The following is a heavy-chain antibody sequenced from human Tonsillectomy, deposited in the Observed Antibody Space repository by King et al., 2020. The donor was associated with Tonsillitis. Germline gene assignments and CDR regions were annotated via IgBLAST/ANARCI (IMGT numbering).Heavy chain of an antibody. D-gene: IGHD3-16*01. CDR2: IYYIGSP. CDR3: ARKGELRFSPMDV. V-gene: IGHV4-59*01. J-gene: IGHJ6*03. Sequence: QLQESGPGLVKPSETLSLTCNVSGGSISNYYWSWLRQPPGKGLEYIGFIYYIGSPNYNPSLKSRVTISLDTSKNQFSLKLRSVPAADTAVYYCARKGELRFSPMDVWGKGTTVTVSS. CDR1: GGSISNYY.